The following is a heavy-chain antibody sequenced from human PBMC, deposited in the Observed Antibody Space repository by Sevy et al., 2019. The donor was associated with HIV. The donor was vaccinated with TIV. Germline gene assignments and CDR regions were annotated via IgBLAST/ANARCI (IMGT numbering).Heavy chain of an antibody. CDR3: ARDSGKRAAAGKSDAFDI. CDR2: IYSCGST. CDR1: GFTVSSNY. D-gene: IGHD6-13*01. V-gene: IGHV3-53*01. Sequence: GGSLRLSCAASGFTVSSNYMSWVRQAPGKGLECVSVIYSCGSTYYADSVKGRFISSRDNSKNTLYLQMNSLSAEDSAVYYCARDSGKRAAAGKSDAFDIWGQGIMVTVSS. J-gene: IGHJ3*02.